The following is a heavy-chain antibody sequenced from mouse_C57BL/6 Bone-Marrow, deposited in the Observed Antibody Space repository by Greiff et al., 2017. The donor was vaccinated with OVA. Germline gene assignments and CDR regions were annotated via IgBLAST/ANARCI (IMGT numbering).Heavy chain of an antibody. V-gene: IGHV5-6*01. CDR3: ARPDGYYFDY. CDR2: ISSGGSYT. D-gene: IGHD2-3*01. Sequence: EVQRVKSGGDLVKPGGSLKLSCAASGFTFSSYGMSWVRQTPDKRLEWVATISSGGSYTYYPDSVKGRFTISRDNAKNTLYLQMSSLKSEDTAMYYCARPDGYYFDYWGQGTTLTVSS. J-gene: IGHJ2*01. CDR1: GFTFSSYG.